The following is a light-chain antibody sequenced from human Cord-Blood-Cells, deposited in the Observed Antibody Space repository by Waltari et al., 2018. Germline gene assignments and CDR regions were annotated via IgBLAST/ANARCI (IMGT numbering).Light chain of an antibody. CDR1: QSVLYCSNDKKY. V-gene: IGKV4-1*01. Sequence: EIVMTKYPESQAAYLGERASINRTSSQSVLYCSNDKKYLAWYQQKPGQTPKLLIYWASTRESGVPDRFSGSGSGTDFTLTISSLQAEDVAVYYCQQYYSTPYTFGQGTKLEIK. CDR3: QQYYSTPYT. J-gene: IGKJ2*01. CDR2: WAS.